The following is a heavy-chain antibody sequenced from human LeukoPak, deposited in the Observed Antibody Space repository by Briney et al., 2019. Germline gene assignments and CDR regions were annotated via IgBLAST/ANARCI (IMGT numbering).Heavy chain of an antibody. CDR1: GGSISSSSYY. V-gene: IGHV4-39*01. Sequence: SETLSLTCTVSGGSISSSSYYWGWIRQPPGKGLEWIVSIYYSGSTYYNPSLKSRVTISVDTSKNQFSLKLSSVTAADTAVYYCARRRVVVPAAVWFDPWGQGTLVTVSS. CDR2: IYYSGST. D-gene: IGHD2-2*01. J-gene: IGHJ5*02. CDR3: ARRRVVVPAAVWFDP.